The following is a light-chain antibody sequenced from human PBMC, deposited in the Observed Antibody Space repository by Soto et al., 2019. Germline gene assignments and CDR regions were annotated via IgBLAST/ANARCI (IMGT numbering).Light chain of an antibody. Sequence: QCALTQPASVSGSPGQAITISCTGTSRDIGAYNYVSWFQQYPGKAPKPMIYDVYNRPSGVSDRFSGSKSGNTASLTISGLQPEDEAVYYCTSYTTSNTLTLGGGTKLTVL. CDR1: SRDIGAYNY. CDR3: TSYTTSNTLT. J-gene: IGLJ2*01. V-gene: IGLV2-14*03. CDR2: DVY.